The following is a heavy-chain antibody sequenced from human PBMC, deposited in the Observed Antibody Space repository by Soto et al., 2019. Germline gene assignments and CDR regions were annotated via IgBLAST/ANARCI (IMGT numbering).Heavy chain of an antibody. V-gene: IGHV4-59*08. CDR2: IYYSGST. CDR1: GGSISSYY. D-gene: IGHD4-17*01. CDR3: ARLATVTSPYYYYGMDV. J-gene: IGHJ6*02. Sequence: QVQLQESGPGLVKPSETLSLTCTVSGGSISSYYWSWIRQPPGKGLEWIGYIYYSGSTNYNPSLKSGVTISVDTSKNQFSLKLSSVTAADTAVYYCARLATVTSPYYYYGMDVWGQGTTVTVSS.